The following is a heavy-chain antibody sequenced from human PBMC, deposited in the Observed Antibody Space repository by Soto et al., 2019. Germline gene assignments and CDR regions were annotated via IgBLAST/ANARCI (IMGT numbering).Heavy chain of an antibody. J-gene: IGHJ4*02. V-gene: IGHV3-9*01. CDR3: AKDVDHIYGFDF. CDR1: GFSFGEYA. Sequence: GGSLRLSCVASGFSFGEYAMHWVRQAPGKGLEWVAHISWNSGSIGYADSVKGRFTISRDNAKDSLYLKMDSLRAEDTASYYCAKDVDHIYGFDFWGQGTLVTVSS. CDR2: ISWNSGSI. D-gene: IGHD5-18*01.